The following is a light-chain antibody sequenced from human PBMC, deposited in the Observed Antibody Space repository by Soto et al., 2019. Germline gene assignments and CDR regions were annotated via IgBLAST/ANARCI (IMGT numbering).Light chain of an antibody. J-gene: IGKJ2*01. Sequence: GDRVTITCRASQSLSSWLAWYQQKPGKAPKFLIYDASNLQSGVPSRFSGSGSGTEFTLTISSLQPDDFATYYCQQYNSDSYTFGQGTKLEIK. V-gene: IGKV1-5*01. CDR3: QQYNSDSYT. CDR1: QSLSSW. CDR2: DAS.